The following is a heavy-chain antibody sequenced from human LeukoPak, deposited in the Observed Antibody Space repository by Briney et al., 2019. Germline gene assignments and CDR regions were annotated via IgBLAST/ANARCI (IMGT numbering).Heavy chain of an antibody. V-gene: IGHV1-58*02. Sequence: SVKVSCKASGFTFTSSAMQWVRQARGQRLEWIGWIVVGSGNTNYAQEFQERVTITRDMSTSTAYMELSSLRSEDTAVYYCAAGLYYDILTGYFSNWFDPWGQGTLVTVSS. CDR1: GFTFTSSA. CDR2: IVVGSGNT. CDR3: AAGLYYDILTGYFSNWFDP. J-gene: IGHJ5*02. D-gene: IGHD3-9*01.